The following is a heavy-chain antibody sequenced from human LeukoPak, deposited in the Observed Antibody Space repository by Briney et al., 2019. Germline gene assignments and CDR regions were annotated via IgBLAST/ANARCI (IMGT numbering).Heavy chain of an antibody. CDR2: ISDSGSTI. V-gene: IGHV3-11*01. CDR3: ARDPDTSSKVDY. D-gene: IGHD6-6*01. Sequence: GGSLRLSCAASGFTFSDHYMSWIRQAPGKGLEWVSCISDSGSTINYADSVKGRFTVSRDNAKNSLYLQMNSLRAEDTAVYYCARDPDTSSKVDYWGQGTLVTVSS. CDR1: GFTFSDHY. J-gene: IGHJ4*02.